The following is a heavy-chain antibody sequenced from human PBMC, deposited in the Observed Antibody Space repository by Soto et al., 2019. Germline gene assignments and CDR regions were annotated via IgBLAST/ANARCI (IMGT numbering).Heavy chain of an antibody. Sequence: GGSLRLSCAGSGFRFNVYCVNWVRQAPGKGPVWVARIYNNRTSAHYADSVKGRFTISRDNAKNTLYLQMNDLRAEDTALYHCPRGHRDNSAGTSAHWGQGTLVTVSS. CDR3: PRGHRDNSAGTSAH. CDR1: GFRFNVYC. V-gene: IGHV3-74*01. D-gene: IGHD6-13*01. J-gene: IGHJ4*02. CDR2: IYNNRTSA.